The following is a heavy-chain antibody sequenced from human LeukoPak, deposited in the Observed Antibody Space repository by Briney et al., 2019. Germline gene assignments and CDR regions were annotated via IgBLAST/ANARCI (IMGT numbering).Heavy chain of an antibody. D-gene: IGHD6-19*01. Sequence: SQTLSLTCAISGDSVPSNTAGWNWIRQSPSSGLEWLGRTYYRSKWYNEYAVSVKRRITINPDTSKNQLSLQLNSMTPEDTAVYYCASGKQWIDYWGQGTLVTVSS. CDR2: TYYRSKWYN. V-gene: IGHV6-1*01. CDR3: ASGKQWIDY. J-gene: IGHJ4*02. CDR1: GDSVPSNTAG.